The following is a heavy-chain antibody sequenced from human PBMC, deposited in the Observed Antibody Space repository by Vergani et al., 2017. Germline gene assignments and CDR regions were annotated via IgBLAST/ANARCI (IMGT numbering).Heavy chain of an antibody. Sequence: EVQLVESGGGLVQPGGSLRLSCAASGFTVSSNYMSWVRQAPGKGLEWVSVIYSGGSTYYADSVKGRFTISRHNSKNTLYLQMNSLRAEDTAVYYCARVSLNDYSNYYEDYWGQGTLVTVSS. V-gene: IGHV3-53*04. CDR1: GFTVSSNY. CDR2: IYSGGST. CDR3: ARVSLNDYSNYYEDY. J-gene: IGHJ4*02. D-gene: IGHD4-11*01.